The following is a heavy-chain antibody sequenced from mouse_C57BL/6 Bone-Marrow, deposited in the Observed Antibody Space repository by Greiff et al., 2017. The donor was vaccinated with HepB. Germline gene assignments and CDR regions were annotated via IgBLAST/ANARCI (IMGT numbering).Heavy chain of an antibody. CDR2: IDPSDSYT. D-gene: IGHD2-1*01. Sequence: QVQLQQPGAELVMPGASVKLSCKASGYTFTSYWMHWVKQRPGQGLEWIGEIDPSDSYTNYNQKFKGKSTLTVDKSSSTAYMQLSSLTSEDSAVYYCAAYGNYGYWGQGTILTVSS. CDR3: AAYGNYGY. V-gene: IGHV1-69*01. J-gene: IGHJ2*01. CDR1: GYTFTSYW.